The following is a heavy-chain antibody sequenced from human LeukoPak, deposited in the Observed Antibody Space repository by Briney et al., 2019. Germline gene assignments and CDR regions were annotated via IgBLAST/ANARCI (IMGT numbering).Heavy chain of an antibody. J-gene: IGHJ4*02. CDR2: INPNSGGT. Sequence: GASVKVSCKASGYTFTSYGISWVRQAPGQGLEWMGWINPNSGGTNYAQKFQGRVTMTRDTSISTAYMELSRLRDDDTAVYHCARGPHYYDSSGFYVHWGQGTLVTVSS. V-gene: IGHV1-2*02. D-gene: IGHD3-22*01. CDR1: GYTFTSYG. CDR3: ARGPHYYDSSGFYVH.